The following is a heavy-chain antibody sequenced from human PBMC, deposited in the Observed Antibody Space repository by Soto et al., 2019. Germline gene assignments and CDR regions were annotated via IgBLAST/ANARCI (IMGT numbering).Heavy chain of an antibody. CDR3: ARNRGCETLDY. CDR1: GFTFTHYW. D-gene: IGHD6-19*01. J-gene: IGHJ4*02. Sequence: EVQLVESGGALVQPAGSLSLSCATSGFTFTHYWMNWVRQAPGRGLEWVANINIDGTEKYYGDSVKGRFPIPIDNAKNSLYLQMDTLRDEAMPGYYFARNRGCETLDYWCQGTLVTVSS. V-gene: IGHV3-7*01. CDR2: INIDGTEK.